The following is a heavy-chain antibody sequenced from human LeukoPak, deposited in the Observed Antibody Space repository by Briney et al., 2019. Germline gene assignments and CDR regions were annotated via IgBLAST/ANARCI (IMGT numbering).Heavy chain of an antibody. CDR1: GGSINDDGYY. D-gene: IGHD4-17*01. CDR3: TRGGATVTDY. J-gene: IGHJ4*02. CDR2: IYYGGTT. Sequence: SQTLSLTCTVSGGSINDDGYYWNWIRQLPGKGLEWIGHIYYGGTTEYNPSLESRITISVATSKTQFSLKLNSVTAADTAVYYCTRGGATVTDYWGQGTLVTVTS. V-gene: IGHV4-31*03.